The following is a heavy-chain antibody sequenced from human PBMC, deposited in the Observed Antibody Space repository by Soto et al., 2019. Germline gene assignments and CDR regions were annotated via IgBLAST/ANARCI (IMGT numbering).Heavy chain of an antibody. CDR1: GVTFSRYA. Sequence: SVKVSCKASGVTFSRYAISWVRQAPGQGLEWMGGIIPIFGTANYAQKFQGRVTITADESTSTAYMDLSRLRFEDTAVYYCARGWGYDSDTYYYAYWGQGSLVTVSS. J-gene: IGHJ4*02. D-gene: IGHD3-22*01. V-gene: IGHV1-69*13. CDR2: IIPIFGTA. CDR3: ARGWGYDSDTYYYAY.